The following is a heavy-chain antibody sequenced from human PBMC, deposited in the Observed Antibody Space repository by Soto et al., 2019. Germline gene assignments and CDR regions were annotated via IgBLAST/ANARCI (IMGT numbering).Heavy chain of an antibody. V-gene: IGHV1-3*01. D-gene: IGHD3-22*01. J-gene: IGHJ4*02. CDR1: GYTFTSYA. CDR2: INAGNGNT. Sequence: GASVKVSCKASGYTFTSYAMHWVRQAPGQRLEWMGWINAGNGNTKYSQKFQGRVTITRDTSASTAYMELSSLRSEDTAVYYCARGPVDDSSGYPYYFDYWGQGTLVTVSS. CDR3: ARGPVDDSSGYPYYFDY.